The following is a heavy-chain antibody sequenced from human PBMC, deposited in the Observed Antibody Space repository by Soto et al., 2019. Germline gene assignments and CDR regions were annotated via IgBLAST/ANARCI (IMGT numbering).Heavy chain of an antibody. D-gene: IGHD3-22*01. CDR3: VKQQGYYYDSNVYYSL. V-gene: IGHV3-64D*06. CDR2: ISSDGGST. Sequence: PXVCLRLSCSASGFTFSNYAIHWVRQAPGKGLEYVSAISSDGGSTYYADSVKGRFTISRDNSKNTLYLQMSSLRLDDTAVYCCVKQQGYYYDSNVYYSLWGQGILGTVS. J-gene: IGHJ4*02. CDR1: GFTFSNYA.